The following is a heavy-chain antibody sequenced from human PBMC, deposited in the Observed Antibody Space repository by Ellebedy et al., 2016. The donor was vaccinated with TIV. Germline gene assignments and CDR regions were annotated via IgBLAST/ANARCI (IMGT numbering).Heavy chain of an antibody. Sequence: ASVKVSCKASGYTFTSYAMHWVRQAPGQRLEWMGWINAGNGNTKYSQKFQGRVTITRDTSASTAYMELSSLRSEDTAVYYCASPYGDYVQGYYYYGMDVWGQGTTVTVSS. V-gene: IGHV1-3*01. J-gene: IGHJ6*02. CDR3: ASPYGDYVQGYYYYGMDV. D-gene: IGHD4-17*01. CDR1: GYTFTSYA. CDR2: INAGNGNT.